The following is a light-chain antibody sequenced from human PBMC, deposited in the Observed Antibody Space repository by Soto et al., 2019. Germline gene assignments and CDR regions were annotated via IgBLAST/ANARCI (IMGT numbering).Light chain of an antibody. J-gene: IGLJ1*01. CDR2: DVT. Sequence: QSALTQPASGSGSPGQSITISCTGTSSDVGGYNYVSWYQQHPGKAPKLMIYDVTNRPSGVSNRFSGSKSGNTASLTTSGLQAEDEADYYCSSYTSSSTYVFGTGTKVTVL. V-gene: IGLV2-14*01. CDR1: SSDVGGYNY. CDR3: SSYTSSSTYV.